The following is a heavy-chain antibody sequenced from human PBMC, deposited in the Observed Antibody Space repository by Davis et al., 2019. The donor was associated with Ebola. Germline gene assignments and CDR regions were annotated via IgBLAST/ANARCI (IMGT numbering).Heavy chain of an antibody. J-gene: IGHJ6*02. D-gene: IGHD3-22*01. CDR2: IRSKANSYAT. CDR3: TTTLLYDSSGYYPYHYYYGMDV. Sequence: ESLKIPCAASGFTFSGSAMHWVRQASGKGLEWVGRIRSKANSYATAYAASVKGRFTISRDDSKNTAYLQMNSLKTEDTAVYYCTTTLLYDSSGYYPYHYYYGMDVWGQGTTVTVSS. V-gene: IGHV3-73*01. CDR1: GFTFSGSA.